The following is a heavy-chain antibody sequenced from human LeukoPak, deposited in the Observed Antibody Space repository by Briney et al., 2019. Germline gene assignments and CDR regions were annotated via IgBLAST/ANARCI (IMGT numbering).Heavy chain of an antibody. CDR2: ISSSSIYI. J-gene: IGHJ4*02. CDR3: TRDQTPYY. Sequence: GGSLRLSCAASGFTLSAHGMNWVRQAPGKGLEWVSSISSSSIYIYYADSLKGRLTISRDNARNSLYLQMNSLKTEDTAVYYCTRDQTPYYWGQGTLVTVSS. CDR1: GFTLSAHG. V-gene: IGHV3-21*03.